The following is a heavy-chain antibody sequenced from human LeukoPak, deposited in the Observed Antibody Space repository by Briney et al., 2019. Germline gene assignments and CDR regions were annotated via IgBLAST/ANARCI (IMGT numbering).Heavy chain of an antibody. CDR2: IYYSGST. V-gene: IGHV4-59*01. Sequence: KSSETLSLTCTVSGGSISSYYWSWIRQPPGKGLEWIGYIYYSGSTSYNPSLKSRVTISVDTSSNQFSLILTSVTAADTAVYYCARGTKTGYTGYDWNYWGQGSLVTVSS. J-gene: IGHJ4*02. CDR1: GGSISSYY. CDR3: ARGTKTGYTGYDWNY. D-gene: IGHD5-12*01.